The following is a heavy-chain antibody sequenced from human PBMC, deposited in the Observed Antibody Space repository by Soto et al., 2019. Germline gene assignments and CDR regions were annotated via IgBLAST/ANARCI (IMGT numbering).Heavy chain of an antibody. CDR1: GFTFSIFS. CDR3: VRDRMWEQWLGPHDAFEI. Sequence: EVQLVESGGGLVQPGGSLRLSCAASGFTFSIFSMSWVRQAPGKGVEWISYVNAAANDIYYTDSVRGRFTISRDNAKNSLYLQMNSLRDDDTAVYYCVRDRMWEQWLGPHDAFEIWGQGTMVTVS. CDR2: VNAAANDI. V-gene: IGHV3-48*02. D-gene: IGHD6-19*01. J-gene: IGHJ3*02.